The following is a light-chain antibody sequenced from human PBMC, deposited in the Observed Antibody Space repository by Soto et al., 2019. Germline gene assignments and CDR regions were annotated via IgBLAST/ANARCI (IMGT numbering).Light chain of an antibody. J-gene: IGKJ4*01. CDR3: QQYDNVPLT. CDR2: EAS. CDR1: QDITND. Sequence: DIQMTQSPSSLSASVGDRDTITCQASQDITNDLNWYQQKPGKAPKVLIYEASNLETGVPSRFSGSGSGTDFTFTISSLQPEDIATYFCQQYDNVPLTFGGGTKVEIK. V-gene: IGKV1-33*01.